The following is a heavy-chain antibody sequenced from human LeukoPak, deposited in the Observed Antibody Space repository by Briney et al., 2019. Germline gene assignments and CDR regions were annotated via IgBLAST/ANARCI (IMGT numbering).Heavy chain of an antibody. CDR2: ISGSGGST. CDR3: AKVAPLDYYDSSGYYYSFDY. CDR1: GFTFSSYA. Sequence: PGGSLRLSCAASGFTFSSYAMSWVRQAPGKGLEWVSAISGSGGSTYYADSVKGRFTIPRDNSKNTLYLQMNSLRAEDTAVYYCAKVAPLDYYDSSGYYYSFDYWGQGTLVTVSS. D-gene: IGHD3-22*01. J-gene: IGHJ4*02. V-gene: IGHV3-23*01.